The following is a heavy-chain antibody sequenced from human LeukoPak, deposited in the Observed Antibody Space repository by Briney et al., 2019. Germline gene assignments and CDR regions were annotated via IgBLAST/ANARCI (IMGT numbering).Heavy chain of an antibody. CDR3: ARTRVGQLNWFDP. CDR1: GGTFSSYA. J-gene: IGHJ5*02. D-gene: IGHD6-13*01. CDR2: IIPIFGTA. Sequence: GASVKVSCKASGGTFSSYAISWVRQAPGQGLEWMGGIIPIFGTANYAQKFQGRVTITADKSTSTAYMELSSLRSEDTAVYYCARTRVGQLNWFDPWGQGTLVTVSS. V-gene: IGHV1-69*06.